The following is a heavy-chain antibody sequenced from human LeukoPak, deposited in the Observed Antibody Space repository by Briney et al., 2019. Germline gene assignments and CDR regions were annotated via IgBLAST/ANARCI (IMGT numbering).Heavy chain of an antibody. V-gene: IGHV4-39*07. CDR1: GGSISSSSYY. CDR2: IYYSGST. D-gene: IGHD3-3*01. J-gene: IGHJ4*02. Sequence: SETLSLTCTVSGGSISSSSYYWGWIRQPPGKGLEWIGSIYYSGSTYYNPSLKSRVTISVDTSKNQFSLKLSSVTAADTAVYYCARSHRAAFDWGQGTLVTVSS. CDR3: ARSHRAAFD.